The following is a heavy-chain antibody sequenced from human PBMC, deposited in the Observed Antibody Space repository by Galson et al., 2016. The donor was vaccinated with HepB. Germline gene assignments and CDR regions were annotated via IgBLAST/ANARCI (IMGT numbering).Heavy chain of an antibody. V-gene: IGHV3-48*01. Sequence: SLRLSCAASGFSFSTWNMNWVRQAPGKRPEWISNINVGSSSIYYADSVKGRFTISRDNAKNTLYLQMNSLRAEDTAIYYCAKLAVASIDYWGQGTLVTVSS. CDR2: INVGSSSI. J-gene: IGHJ4*02. CDR1: GFSFSTWN. D-gene: IGHD6-19*01. CDR3: AKLAVASIDY.